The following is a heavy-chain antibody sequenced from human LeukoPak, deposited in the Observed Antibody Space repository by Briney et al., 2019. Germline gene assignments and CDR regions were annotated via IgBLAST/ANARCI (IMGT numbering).Heavy chain of an antibody. D-gene: IGHD3-9*01. CDR1: GYTFTGYY. V-gene: IGHV1-2*02. Sequence: GASVKVSCKASGYTFTGYYMHWVRQAPGQGLEWMGWINPNSGGTNYAQKFQGRVTMTRDTSISTAYMELSRLRSDDTAVYYCATQGILTGYVMDAFDIWGQGTMVTVSS. CDR3: ATQGILTGYVMDAFDI. CDR2: INPNSGGT. J-gene: IGHJ3*02.